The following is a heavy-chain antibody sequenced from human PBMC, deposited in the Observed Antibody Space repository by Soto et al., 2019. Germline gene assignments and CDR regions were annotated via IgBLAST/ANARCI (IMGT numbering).Heavy chain of an antibody. Sequence: GGSLRLSCAASGFTFSSYAMSWVRQAPGKGLEWVSAISGSGGSTYYADSVKGRFTISRDNSKNTLYLQMNSLRAEDTAVYYCAKNGWIPGVVPAADAPDGYYFDYWGQGTLVTVSS. CDR1: GFTFSSYA. CDR2: ISGSGGST. CDR3: AKNGWIPGVVPAADAPDGYYFDY. J-gene: IGHJ4*02. V-gene: IGHV3-23*01. D-gene: IGHD2-2*01.